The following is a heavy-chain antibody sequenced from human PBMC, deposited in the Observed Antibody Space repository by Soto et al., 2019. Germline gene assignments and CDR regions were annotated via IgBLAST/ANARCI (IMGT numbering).Heavy chain of an antibody. CDR1: GVTFSSYC. D-gene: IGHD3-22*01. CDR2: ISYDGSTK. J-gene: IGHJ5*02. CDR3: AKGAFYYDCSGEFDP. Sequence: PWGTLRLSCAASGVTFSSYCMHWVRQPPGKGLEWVAVISYDGSTKYYASSVRRRFTISSDTSKNTLYLQMNSLRAEDTAVYYCAKGAFYYDCSGEFDPWGQGTLVTVSS. V-gene: IGHV3-30*18.